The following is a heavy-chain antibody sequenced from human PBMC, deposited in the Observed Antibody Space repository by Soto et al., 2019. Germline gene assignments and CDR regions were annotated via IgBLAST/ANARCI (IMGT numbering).Heavy chain of an antibody. V-gene: IGHV4-31*03. J-gene: IGHJ3*02. CDR2: IYYNGNT. Sequence: QVQLQESGPGLVKPSQTLSLNCSVSGGPSRTGGYYWSWIRQHPGEGLEWVGYIYYNGNTYYNPSLKIRVSISRDSSTNQFSLKLTSVTVADTAVYYCARGFGTGRLARGFDMWCQGTQVTVTS. CDR1: GGPSRTGGYY. CDR3: ARGFGTGRLARGFDM. D-gene: IGHD3-10*01.